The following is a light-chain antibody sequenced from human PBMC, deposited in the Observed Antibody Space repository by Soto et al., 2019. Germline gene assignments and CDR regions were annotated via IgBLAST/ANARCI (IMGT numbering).Light chain of an antibody. Sequence: QSVLTQPPSASGSPGQSVTISCTGTYNDVGGYKFVSWYQQHPGKAPKLLIYEVTQRPSGVPDRFSGSKTGNTASLTVSGLQPEDEADYFCASYRSANTLVVFGTGTKVTVL. V-gene: IGLV2-8*01. J-gene: IGLJ1*01. CDR3: ASYRSANTLVV. CDR1: YNDVGGYKF. CDR2: EVT.